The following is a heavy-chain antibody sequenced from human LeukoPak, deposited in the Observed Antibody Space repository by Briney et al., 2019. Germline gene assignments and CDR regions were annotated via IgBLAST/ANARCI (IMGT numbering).Heavy chain of an antibody. J-gene: IGHJ6*04. CDR3: ARGGAGYSGYHYYYYGMDV. D-gene: IGHD5-12*01. CDR1: AFTFSSYA. V-gene: IGHV3-30*04. CDR2: ISYDGSNK. Sequence: GGSLRLSCAPSAFTFSSYAMHWVRQAPGKGLEWVAVISYDGSNKYYADSVKGRFTISRDNSKNTLYLQMSSLRAEDTAVYYCARGGAGYSGYHYYYYGMDVWGKGTTVTVSS.